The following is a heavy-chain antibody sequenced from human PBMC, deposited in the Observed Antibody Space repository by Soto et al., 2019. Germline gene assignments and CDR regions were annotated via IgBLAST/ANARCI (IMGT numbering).Heavy chain of an antibody. D-gene: IGHD6-19*01. CDR2: ISDSSSYI. J-gene: IGHJ4*02. Sequence: GSLRLSCAASGFTFSSYAMNWVRQAPGKGLEWVSSISDSSSYIFYADSVQGRFTISRDNAKSSLYLQMNSLRAEDTAVYYCARDGQWLDNFDYWGQGTLVTVSS. V-gene: IGHV3-21*01. CDR3: ARDGQWLDNFDY. CDR1: GFTFSSYA.